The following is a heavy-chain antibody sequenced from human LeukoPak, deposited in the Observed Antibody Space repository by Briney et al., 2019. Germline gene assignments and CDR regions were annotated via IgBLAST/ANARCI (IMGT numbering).Heavy chain of an antibody. D-gene: IGHD2-15*01. J-gene: IGHJ4*02. V-gene: IGHV3-53*01. CDR3: ASRHCSGGGCYFAGADPFDY. CDR1: GFTVSSTY. Sequence: GGSLRLPCAASGFTVSSTYMSWVRQAPGKGLEWVSVIYNGGNKYYIDSVKGRFTISRDTSKNTLYLQMNSLRAEDTAVYYCASRHCSGGGCYFAGADPFDYWGQGTLVTVSS. CDR2: IYNGGNK.